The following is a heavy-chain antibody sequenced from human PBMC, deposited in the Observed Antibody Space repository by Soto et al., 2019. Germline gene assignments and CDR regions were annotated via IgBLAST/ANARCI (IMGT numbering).Heavy chain of an antibody. CDR1: VYTFTSYA. V-gene: IGHV1-3*01. CDR3: ARDGAARPGDYYYYGMDG. J-gene: IGHJ6*02. D-gene: IGHD6-6*01. CDR2: INAGNGNT. Sequence: ASMKVPCKSSVYTFTSYAIHCVRPAPGQRLEWMGWINAGNGNTKYSQKFQGRVTITRDTSASTAYMELSSLRSEDTAVYYCARDGAARPGDYYYYGMDGWGQGNTVTFS.